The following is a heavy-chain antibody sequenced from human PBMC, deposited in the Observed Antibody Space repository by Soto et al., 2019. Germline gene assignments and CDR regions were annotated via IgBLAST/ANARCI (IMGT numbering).Heavy chain of an antibody. Sequence: GASVKVSCKASGYTFTSYGISWARQAPGQGLEWMGWISAYNGNTNYAQKLQGRVTMTTDTSTSTAYMELRSLRSDDTAVYYCARVSDFWSGYSLGWFDPWGQGTLVTVSS. J-gene: IGHJ5*02. CDR2: ISAYNGNT. D-gene: IGHD3-3*01. V-gene: IGHV1-18*01. CDR1: GYTFTSYG. CDR3: ARVSDFWSGYSLGWFDP.